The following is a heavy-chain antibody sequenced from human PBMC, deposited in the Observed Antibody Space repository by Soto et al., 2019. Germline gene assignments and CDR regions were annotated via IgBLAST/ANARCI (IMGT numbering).Heavy chain of an antibody. CDR3: ARAPEWEVRGNWGDYFDY. CDR1: GFTFSSYA. CDR2: ISYDGSNK. D-gene: IGHD1-26*01. V-gene: IGHV3-30-3*01. J-gene: IGHJ4*02. Sequence: GGSLRLSCAASGFTFSSYAMHWVRQAPGKGLEWVAVISYDGSNKYYADSVKGRFTISRENSKNTLYLQMNSLRAEDTAVYYCARAPEWEVRGNWGDYFDYWGQGTLVTVSS.